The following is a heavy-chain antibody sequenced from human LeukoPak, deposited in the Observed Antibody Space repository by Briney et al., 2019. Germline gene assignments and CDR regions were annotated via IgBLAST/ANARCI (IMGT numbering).Heavy chain of an antibody. V-gene: IGHV3-21*04. Sequence: SGGSLRLSCAASGFTFSSYSMSWVRQAPGKGLEWISTISSSSSYMYYAGSVEGRFSISRDNAENSLFLQMNSLRAEDTAVYYCARGGYSSSWYHFDYWGQGTLVTVSS. CDR1: GFTFSSYS. D-gene: IGHD6-13*01. CDR3: ARGGYSSSWYHFDY. CDR2: ISSSSSYM. J-gene: IGHJ4*02.